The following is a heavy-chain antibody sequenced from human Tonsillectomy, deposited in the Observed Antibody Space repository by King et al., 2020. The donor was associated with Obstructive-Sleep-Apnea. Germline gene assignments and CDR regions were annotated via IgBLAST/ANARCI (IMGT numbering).Heavy chain of an antibody. V-gene: IGHV1-2*04. CDR3: ARVSGSTTGTPFDY. J-gene: IGHJ4*02. CDR1: GYTFTGYY. D-gene: IGHD1-1*01. Sequence: GQLVQSGAEVKKPGASVKVSCKASGYTFTGYYMHWVRQAPGQGLEWMGWINPNSGGTNYAQTFQGWVTMTRDTSISTAYMELSRLRSDDTAVYYCARVSGSTTGTPFDYWGQGTLVTVSS. CDR2: INPNSGGT.